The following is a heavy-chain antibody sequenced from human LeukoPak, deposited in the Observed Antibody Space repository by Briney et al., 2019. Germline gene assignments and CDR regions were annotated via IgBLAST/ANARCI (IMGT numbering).Heavy chain of an antibody. CDR1: GFTFTNYS. J-gene: IGHJ4*02. D-gene: IGHD2-2*02. Sequence: GGSLRLSCVASGFTFTNYSMNWVRQAPGKGLEWVSYISASSITYYADSVKGRFTVSRDSAKNSLSLQMNSLRAEDTAVYYCAKPDCSYSDCYRPTYWGQGTLVTVSS. CDR2: ISASSIT. CDR3: AKPDCSYSDCYRPTY. V-gene: IGHV3-48*04.